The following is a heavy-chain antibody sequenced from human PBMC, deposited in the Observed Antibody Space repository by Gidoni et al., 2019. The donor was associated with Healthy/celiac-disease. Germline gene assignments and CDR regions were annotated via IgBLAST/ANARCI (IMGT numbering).Heavy chain of an antibody. V-gene: IGHV3-9*01. CDR2: ISWNSGSI. Sequence: EVQLVESGGGLVQPGGSLRLSCAASGFTFDDYAMHWVRQAPGKGLEWVSGISWNSGSIGYADSVKGRFTISRDNAKNSLYLQMNSLRAEDTALYYCTKDISPIYCGGDCYSEGFYFDYWGRGTLVTVSS. D-gene: IGHD2-21*02. J-gene: IGHJ4*02. CDR1: GFTFDDYA. CDR3: TKDISPIYCGGDCYSEGFYFDY.